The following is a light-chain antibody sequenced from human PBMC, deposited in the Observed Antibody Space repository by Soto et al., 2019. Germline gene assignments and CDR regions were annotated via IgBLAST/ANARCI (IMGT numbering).Light chain of an antibody. CDR2: EGS. Sequence: QSALTQPASVSGSPGQSITISCTGTSSDVGSYNLVSWYQQHPGKAPKLMIYEGSKRPSGVSNRFSGSKSGNTASLTISGLLAEDEADYYCCSYAGSSTYVVFGGGPKLTVL. J-gene: IGLJ2*01. CDR1: SSDVGSYNL. V-gene: IGLV2-23*01. CDR3: CSYAGSSTYVV.